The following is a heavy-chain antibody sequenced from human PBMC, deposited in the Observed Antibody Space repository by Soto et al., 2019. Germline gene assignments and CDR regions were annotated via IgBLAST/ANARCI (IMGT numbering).Heavy chain of an antibody. CDR3: ASDPRFVQYSYASHTYGMDV. CDR2: IYYSGST. Sequence: SETLSLTCTVSGGSISSSSYYWGWIRQPPGKGLEWIGSIYYSGSTYYNPSLKSRVTISVDTSKNQFSLKLSSVTAADTAVYYCASDPRFVQYSYASHTYGMDVWGQGTTVTVSS. CDR1: GGSISSSSYY. J-gene: IGHJ6*02. D-gene: IGHD5-18*01. V-gene: IGHV4-39*01.